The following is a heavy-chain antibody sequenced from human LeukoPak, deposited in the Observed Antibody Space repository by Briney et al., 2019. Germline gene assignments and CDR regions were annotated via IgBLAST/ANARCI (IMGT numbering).Heavy chain of an antibody. D-gene: IGHD3-10*01. J-gene: IGHJ6*03. CDR2: ISGSGGST. V-gene: IGHV3-23*01. Sequence: GGSLRLSCAASGFTFSSYAMSWVRQAPGKGLEWVSAISGSGGSTYYADSVKGRFTISRDNSKNTLYLQMNSLRAEDTAVYYCARKYGSGSHYYYYYYMDVWGKGTTVTVSS. CDR3: ARKYGSGSHYYYYYYMDV. CDR1: GFTFSSYA.